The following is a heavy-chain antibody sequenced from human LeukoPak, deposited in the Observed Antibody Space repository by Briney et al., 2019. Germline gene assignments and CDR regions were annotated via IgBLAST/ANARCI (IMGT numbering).Heavy chain of an antibody. J-gene: IGHJ4*02. CDR3: ARRDGVDY. Sequence: ASVKVCCKASGYTFTDYYMHWVRQAPGQGLEWMGWINPNSGDTNYAQNFQGRVTMTRDTSISTAYMELSGLRSDDTAVYYCARRDGVDYWGQGTLVTVSS. CDR1: GYTFTDYY. D-gene: IGHD3-10*01. V-gene: IGHV1-2*02. CDR2: INPNSGDT.